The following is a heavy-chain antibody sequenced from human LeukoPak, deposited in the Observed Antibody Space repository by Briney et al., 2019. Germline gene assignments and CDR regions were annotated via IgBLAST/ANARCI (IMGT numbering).Heavy chain of an antibody. CDR1: GFTFDDYA. D-gene: IGHD3-16*01. CDR2: RSWSSGNI. Sequence: GGSLRLFCGASGFTFDDYAMHWVMQAPATGLEGVAGRSWSSGNIGYAASVKGRFTISRDNSKNSLYLQMNSLRAEDTAVYYCANRRLRGAFDIWGQGTMVTVSS. CDR3: ANRRLRGAFDI. V-gene: IGHV3-9*01. J-gene: IGHJ3*02.